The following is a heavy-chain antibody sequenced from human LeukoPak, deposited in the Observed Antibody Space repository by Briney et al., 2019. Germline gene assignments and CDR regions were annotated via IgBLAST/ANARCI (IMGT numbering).Heavy chain of an antibody. CDR1: GFTFSSYA. CDR2: ISGSGGST. Sequence: GGSLRLSCAASGFTFSSYAMSWVRQAPGKGLEWVSAISGSGGSTYYADSVKGRFTISRDNSKNTLYLQMNSLRAEDTAVYYCAKVKAAAGTKHSGYFGYWGQGTLVTVSS. D-gene: IGHD6-13*01. CDR3: AKVKAAAGTKHSGYFGY. V-gene: IGHV3-23*01. J-gene: IGHJ4*02.